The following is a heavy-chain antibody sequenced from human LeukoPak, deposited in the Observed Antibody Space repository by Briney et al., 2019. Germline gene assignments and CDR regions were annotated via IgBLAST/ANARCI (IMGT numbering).Heavy chain of an antibody. CDR1: GFTFSTYW. Sequence: GGSLRLSCAASGFTFSTYWMGWVRQAPGKGLEWVANVNQDGNEKYYVDSAKGRFTISRDNANNSLYLQMNSLRAEDTSVYYCTIPSRGLEIANWGQGALVTVSS. CDR3: TIPSRGLEIAN. J-gene: IGHJ4*02. CDR2: VNQDGNEK. V-gene: IGHV3-7*01. D-gene: IGHD3/OR15-3a*01.